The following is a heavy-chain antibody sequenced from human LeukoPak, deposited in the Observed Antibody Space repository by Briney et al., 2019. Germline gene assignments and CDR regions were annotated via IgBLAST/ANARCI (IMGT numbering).Heavy chain of an antibody. D-gene: IGHD2-15*01. J-gene: IGHJ5*02. CDR1: GYTLTELS. V-gene: IGHV1-24*01. Sequence: GASVKVSCKVSGYTLTELSMHWVRQAPGKGLEWMGGFDPEDGETIYAQKFRGRVTMTEDTSTDTAYMELGSLRSEDTAVYYCARVPPAYCSGGSCYSGWFDPWGQGTLVTVSS. CDR2: FDPEDGET. CDR3: ARVPPAYCSGGSCYSGWFDP.